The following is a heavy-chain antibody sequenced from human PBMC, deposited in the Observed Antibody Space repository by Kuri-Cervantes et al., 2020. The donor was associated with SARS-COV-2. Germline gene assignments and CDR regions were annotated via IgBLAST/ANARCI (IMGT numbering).Heavy chain of an antibody. CDR1: GYTFTGYY. J-gene: IGHJ4*02. D-gene: IGHD3-3*01. V-gene: IGHV1-2*02. Sequence: ASVKVSCKASGYTFTGYYMHWVRQAPGQGLKWMGWINPNSGGTNYAQKFQGRVTMTRDKSISTAYMELSRLRSDDTAVYYCARGRLRFLEWLAYYFDYWGQGTLVTVSS. CDR3: ARGRLRFLEWLAYYFDY. CDR2: INPNSGGT.